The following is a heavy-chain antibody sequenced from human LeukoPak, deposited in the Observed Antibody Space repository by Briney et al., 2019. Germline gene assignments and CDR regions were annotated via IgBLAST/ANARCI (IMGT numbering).Heavy chain of an antibody. CDR2: IYYSGTT. D-gene: IGHD1-1*01. CDR1: GGSISSFY. Sequence: SETLSLTCTVSGGSISSFYWSWVRRAPGKGLEWIAYIYYSGTTNYNPSLKSRVTISVDASKNQFSLKLSSVTAADTAVYYCARSVHIPNFDYWGQGTLVTVSS. V-gene: IGHV4-59*01. CDR3: ARSVHIPNFDY. J-gene: IGHJ4*02.